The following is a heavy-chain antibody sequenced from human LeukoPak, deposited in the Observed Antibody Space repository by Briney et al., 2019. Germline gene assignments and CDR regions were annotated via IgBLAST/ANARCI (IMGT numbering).Heavy chain of an antibody. J-gene: IGHJ6*03. CDR1: GGTFSSYA. CDR2: FDPEDGET. CDR3: AREYYYYYYMDV. V-gene: IGHV1-24*01. Sequence: ASVKVSCKASGGTFSSYAISWVRQAPGQGLEWMGGFDPEDGETIYAQKFQGRITMTEDTSTDTAYLELSRLRSDDTAVYYCAREYYYYYYMDVWGKGTTVTISS.